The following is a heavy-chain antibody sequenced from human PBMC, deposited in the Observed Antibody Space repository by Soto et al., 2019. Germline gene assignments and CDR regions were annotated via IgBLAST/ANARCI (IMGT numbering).Heavy chain of an antibody. CDR1: GYSFTSYW. CDR3: ARHVGGTYYYCCRMDV. V-gene: IGHV5-51*01. D-gene: IGHD3-16*01. Sequence: GESLKISCKGSGYSFTSYWIGWVRQMPGKGLEWMGIIYPGDSDTRYSPSFQGQVTISADKSISTAYLQWSSLKASDTAMYYCARHVGGTYYYCCRMDVWGQGTTVTVSS. J-gene: IGHJ6*02. CDR2: IYPGDSDT.